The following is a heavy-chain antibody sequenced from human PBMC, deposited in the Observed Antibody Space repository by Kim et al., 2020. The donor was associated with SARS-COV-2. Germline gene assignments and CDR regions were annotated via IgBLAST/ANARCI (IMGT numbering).Heavy chain of an antibody. Sequence: SETLSLTCTVSGGSISSYYWSWIRQPPGKGLEWIGYIYYSGSTNYNPSLKSRVTISVDTSKNQFSLKLSSVTAADTAVYYCARKNIAAANNWFDPWGQGTLVTVSS. CDR1: GGSISSYY. J-gene: IGHJ5*02. CDR3: ARKNIAAANNWFDP. D-gene: IGHD6-13*01. V-gene: IGHV4-59*01. CDR2: IYYSGST.